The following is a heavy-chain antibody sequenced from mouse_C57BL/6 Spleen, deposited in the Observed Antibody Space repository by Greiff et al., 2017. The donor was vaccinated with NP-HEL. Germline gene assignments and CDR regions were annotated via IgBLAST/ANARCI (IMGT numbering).Heavy chain of an antibody. CDR3: AREGGSSGYVNYFDY. D-gene: IGHD3-2*02. V-gene: IGHV1-18*01. CDR1: GYTFTDYN. CDR2: INPNNGGT. J-gene: IGHJ2*01. Sequence: VQLKESGPELVKPGSSFPIPCNASGYTFTDYNMDWVKQSHGKSLEWIGDINPNNGGTIYNQKFKGKATLTVDKSSSTAYMELRSLTSEDTAVYYCAREGGSSGYVNYFDYWGQGTTLTVSS.